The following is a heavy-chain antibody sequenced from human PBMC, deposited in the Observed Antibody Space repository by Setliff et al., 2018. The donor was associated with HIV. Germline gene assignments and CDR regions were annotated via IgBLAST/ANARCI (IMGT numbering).Heavy chain of an antibody. J-gene: IGHJ6*02. CDR3: ARLLNYYDRSGYYFRLFYGMDV. Sequence: PGESLKISCKGSGYSFTSHWIGWVRQMPGKGLEWMGIIYPGDSDTRYSPSFQGQVTISADKSISTAYLQWSSLKASDTAMYSCARLLNYYDRSGYYFRLFYGMDVWGQGTTVTVSS. D-gene: IGHD3-22*01. CDR2: IYPGDSDT. CDR1: GYSFTSHW. V-gene: IGHV5-51*01.